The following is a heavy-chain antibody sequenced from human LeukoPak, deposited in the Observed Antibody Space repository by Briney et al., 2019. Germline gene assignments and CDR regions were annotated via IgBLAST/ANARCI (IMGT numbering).Heavy chain of an antibody. Sequence: PSETLSLTCAVYGGSFSGYYWSWIRQPPGKGLEWIGEINHSGSTNFNPSLKSRVTISVDTSKNQFSLKLGSVTAADTAVYYCASGDIVATMGGHYYYYGMDVWGQGTTVTVSS. CDR3: ASGDIVATMGGHYYYYGMDV. D-gene: IGHD5-12*01. CDR1: GGSFSGYY. V-gene: IGHV4-34*01. J-gene: IGHJ6*02. CDR2: INHSGST.